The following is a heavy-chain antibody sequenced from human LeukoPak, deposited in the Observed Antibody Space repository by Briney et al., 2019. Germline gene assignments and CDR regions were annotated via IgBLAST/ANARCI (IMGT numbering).Heavy chain of an antibody. CDR2: INHSGST. Sequence: SETLSLTCAVYGGSFSGYYWSWIRQPPGKGLEWIGEINHSGSTNYNPSLKSRVTISVDTSKNQLSLKLSSVTAADTAVYYCARGGVVITFDYWGQGTLVTVSS. D-gene: IGHD3-22*01. CDR3: ARGGVVITFDY. CDR1: GGSFSGYY. V-gene: IGHV4-34*01. J-gene: IGHJ4*02.